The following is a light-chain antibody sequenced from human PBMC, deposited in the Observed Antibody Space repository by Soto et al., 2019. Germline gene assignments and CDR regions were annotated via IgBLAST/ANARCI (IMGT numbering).Light chain of an antibody. CDR3: QQYGTSPRT. CDR1: QSVRSSY. J-gene: IGKJ1*01. Sequence: EIVLTQSPGTLSLSPGERATLSCRASQSVRSSYLAWYQQKLGQAPRLLIYGVSNRATGIPDRFSGSGSGTDFNLTISRLESEDFAVYSCQQYGTSPRTFGQGTKVEIK. CDR2: GVS. V-gene: IGKV3-20*01.